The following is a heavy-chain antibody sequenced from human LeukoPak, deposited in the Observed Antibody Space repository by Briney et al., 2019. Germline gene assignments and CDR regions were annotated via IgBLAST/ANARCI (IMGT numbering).Heavy chain of an antibody. V-gene: IGHV4-38-2*01. CDR1: GYSISSGYY. D-gene: IGHD3-22*01. CDR2: IYHSGST. J-gene: IGHJ3*02. Sequence: SETLSLTCAVSGYSISSGYYWGWIRQPPGKGLEWIGSIYHSGSTYYNPSLKSRVTISVDTSKNQFSLKLSSVTAADTAVYYCARLPYYYDSSTYAFDIWGQGTMVTVSS. CDR3: ARLPYYYDSSTYAFDI.